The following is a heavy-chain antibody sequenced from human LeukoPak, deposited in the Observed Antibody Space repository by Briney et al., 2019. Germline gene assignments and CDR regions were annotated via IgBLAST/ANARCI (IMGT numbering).Heavy chain of an antibody. CDR3: ARDVGDGYNSYFDY. CDR2: IYYSGST. Sequence: SETLSLTCTVSGGSISSYYWSWIRQPPGKGLEWIGYIYYSGSTNYNPSLKSRVTISVDTSKNQFSLKLSSVTAADTAVYYCARDVGDGYNSYFDYWGQGTLVTVSS. J-gene: IGHJ4*02. V-gene: IGHV4-59*01. D-gene: IGHD5-24*01. CDR1: GGSISSYY.